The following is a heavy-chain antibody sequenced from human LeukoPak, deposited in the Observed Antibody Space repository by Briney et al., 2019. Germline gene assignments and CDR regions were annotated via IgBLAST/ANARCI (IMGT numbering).Heavy chain of an antibody. Sequence: ASVKVSCKTSGYTFTDYYMHWVRQAPGQGLEWMGWINPNSGVTSSAQKFQGRVTMTRDTSITAVYMEVRWLTSDDTAIYYCARADRLDGAPYLIGPWGQGILVTVSS. CDR2: INPNSGVT. CDR1: GYTFTDYY. J-gene: IGHJ5*02. V-gene: IGHV1-2*02. D-gene: IGHD2-21*01. CDR3: ARADRLDGAPYLIGP.